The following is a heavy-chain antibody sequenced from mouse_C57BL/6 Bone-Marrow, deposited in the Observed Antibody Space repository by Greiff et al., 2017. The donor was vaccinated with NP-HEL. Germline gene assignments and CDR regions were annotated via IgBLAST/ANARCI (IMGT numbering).Heavy chain of an antibody. V-gene: IGHV1-50*01. D-gene: IGHD2-12*01. CDR2: IDPSDSYT. CDR1: GYTFTSYW. CDR3: AGYSLYEDYFDY. Sequence: QVQLQQPGAELVKPGASVKLSCKASGYTFTSYWMQWVKQRPGQGLEWIGEIDPSDSYTNYNQKFKGKATLTVDTSSSTAYMQLSSLTSEDSAVYYCAGYSLYEDYFDYWGQGTTLTVSS. J-gene: IGHJ2*01.